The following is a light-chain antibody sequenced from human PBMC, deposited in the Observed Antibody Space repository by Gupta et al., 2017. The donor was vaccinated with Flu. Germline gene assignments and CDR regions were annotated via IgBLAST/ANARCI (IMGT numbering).Light chain of an antibody. V-gene: IGKV3-15*01. CDR3: QQYDDWPPLT. Sequence: GTLSASPGERVILSCRASQSVSSKVAWYQQKPGQAPRLLIYDASTRATGIPARFTGSGSGTEFTLLISSRQSEDFALYYCQQYDDWPPLTFGGGTKVDVK. J-gene: IGKJ4*01. CDR1: QSVSSK. CDR2: DAS.